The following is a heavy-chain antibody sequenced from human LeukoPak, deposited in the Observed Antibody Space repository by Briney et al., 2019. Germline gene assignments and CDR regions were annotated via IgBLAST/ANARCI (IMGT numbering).Heavy chain of an antibody. D-gene: IGHD1-20*01. CDR3: ARSLSGKADY. V-gene: IGHV1-18*01. CDR2: ISAYNGNT. J-gene: IGHJ4*02. Sequence: GASVKVSCKASGYTFSTHDLAWVRQAPGQGLEWMGWISAYNGNTNYAQKLQGRVTMTTDTSTSTAYMELRSLRSDDTAVYYCARSLSGKADYWGQGTLVTVSS. CDR1: GYTFSTHD.